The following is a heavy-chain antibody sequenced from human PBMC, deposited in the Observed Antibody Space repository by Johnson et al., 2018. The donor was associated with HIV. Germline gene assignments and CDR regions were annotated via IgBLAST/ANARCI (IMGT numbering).Heavy chain of an antibody. CDR3: AKDPPLATVVTPAR. CDR1: GFTFSDYY. CDR2: ISESGTTI. J-gene: IGHJ3*01. Sequence: QVQLVESGGGLVKPGGSLRLSCAASGFTFSDYYMSWIRQAPGKGLEWVSYISESGTTIYYADSVKGRFTISRDNSKNTLYLQMNSLRAEDTAVYYCAKDPPLATVVTPARWGQGTMFTVSS. D-gene: IGHD4-23*01. V-gene: IGHV3-11*01.